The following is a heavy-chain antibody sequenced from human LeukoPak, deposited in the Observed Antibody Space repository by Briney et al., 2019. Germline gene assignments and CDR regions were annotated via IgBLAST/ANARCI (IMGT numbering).Heavy chain of an antibody. D-gene: IGHD5-12*01. Sequence: GGSLRLSCAASGFTFSSYAMSWVRQAPGMGLEWVSAISGSGGSTYYADSVKGRFTISRDNSKNTLYLQMNSLRAEDTAVYYCAKVVPSGGYDLGYYYYGMDVWGQGTTVTVSS. J-gene: IGHJ6*02. V-gene: IGHV3-23*01. CDR2: ISGSGGST. CDR1: GFTFSSYA. CDR3: AKVVPSGGYDLGYYYYGMDV.